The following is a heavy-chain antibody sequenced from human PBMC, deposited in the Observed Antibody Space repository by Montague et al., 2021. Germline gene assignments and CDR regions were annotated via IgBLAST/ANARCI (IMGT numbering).Heavy chain of an antibody. CDR3: ARDFGILTGTASEDY. CDR1: GFTFSSYG. D-gene: IGHD3-9*01. CDR2: IWYDGSNK. V-gene: IGHV3-33*01. Sequence: SLRLSCAASGFTFSSYGMHWVRQAPGKGLEWVAVIWYDGSNKYYADSVKGRFTISRDNSKNTLYLQMNSLRAEDTAVYYCARDFGILTGTASEDYWGQGTLVAVSS. J-gene: IGHJ4*02.